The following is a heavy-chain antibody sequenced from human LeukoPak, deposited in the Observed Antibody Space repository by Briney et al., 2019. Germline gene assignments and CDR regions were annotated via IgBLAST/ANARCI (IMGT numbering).Heavy chain of an antibody. CDR1: GFTFSSYW. CDR3: ARDSVFYGSGSYPPSY. CDR2: MNHDGSEK. Sequence: GGSLRLSCAASGFTFSSYWMNWVRQAPGKGLEWVANMNHDGSEKYYIDSVKGRFTISRDNAKNSLYLQMNSLRAEDTAVYYCARDSVFYGSGSYPPSYWGQGTLVTVSS. D-gene: IGHD3-10*01. J-gene: IGHJ4*02. V-gene: IGHV3-7*01.